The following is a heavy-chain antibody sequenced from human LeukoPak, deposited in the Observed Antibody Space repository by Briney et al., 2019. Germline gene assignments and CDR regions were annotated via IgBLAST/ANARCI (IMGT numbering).Heavy chain of an antibody. CDR2: INSDGSST. D-gene: IGHD3-22*01. CDR1: GFTFSSYW. CDR3: ATSSGYYVDFDY. J-gene: IGHJ4*02. V-gene: IGHV3-74*01. Sequence: PGVSLRLSCAASGFTFSSYWMHWVRQAPGKGLVWVSRINSDGSSTSYADSVKGRFTISRDNAKNTLYLQMNSLRAEDTAVYYCATSSGYYVDFDYWGQGTLVTVSS.